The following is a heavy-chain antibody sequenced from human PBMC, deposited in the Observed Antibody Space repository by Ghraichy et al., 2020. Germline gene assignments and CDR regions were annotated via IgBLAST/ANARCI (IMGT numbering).Heavy chain of an antibody. D-gene: IGHD7-27*01. Sequence: SQTLSLTCTVSGGSISSYYWSWIRQPPGKGLEWIGYIYYSGSTNYNPSLKSRVTISVDTSKNQFSLKLSSVTAADTAVYYCARDATNWGDAFDIWGQGTMVTVYS. CDR3: ARDATNWGDAFDI. CDR1: GGSISSYY. J-gene: IGHJ3*02. CDR2: IYYSGST. V-gene: IGHV4-59*01.